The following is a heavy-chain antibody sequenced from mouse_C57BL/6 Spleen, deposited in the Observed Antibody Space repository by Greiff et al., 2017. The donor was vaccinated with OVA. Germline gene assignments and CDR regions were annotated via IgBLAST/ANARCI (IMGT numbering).Heavy chain of an antibody. Sequence: QVQLQQPGAELVKPGASVKLSCKASGYTFTEYTIHWVKQRSGQGLEWIGWFYPGSGSIKYNEKFKYKATLTADKSSSTVYMELSRLTSEDSAVYFCARQYGPTRGYYAMDYWGQGTSVTVSS. D-gene: IGHD2-10*02. CDR1: GYTFTEYT. CDR2: FYPGSGSI. V-gene: IGHV1-62-2*01. CDR3: ARQYGPTRGYYAMDY. J-gene: IGHJ4*01.